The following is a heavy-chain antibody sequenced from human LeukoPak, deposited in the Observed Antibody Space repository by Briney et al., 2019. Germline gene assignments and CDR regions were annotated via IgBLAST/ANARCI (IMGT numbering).Heavy chain of an antibody. CDR3: AKGSYLTIFGVVDFDY. D-gene: IGHD3-3*01. J-gene: IGHJ4*02. Sequence: PGGSLRLSCAASGFTFSSYAMSWVRQAPGKGLEWVSAISGSGGSTYYADSVKGRYTISRDNSKNTLYLQMNSLRAEDTAVYYCAKGSYLTIFGVVDFDYWGQGTLVTVSS. CDR1: GFTFSSYA. CDR2: ISGSGGST. V-gene: IGHV3-23*01.